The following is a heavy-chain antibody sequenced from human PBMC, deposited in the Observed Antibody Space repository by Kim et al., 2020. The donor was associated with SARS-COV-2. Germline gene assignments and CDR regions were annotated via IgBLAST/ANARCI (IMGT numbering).Heavy chain of an antibody. D-gene: IGHD2-2*01. J-gene: IGHJ6*02. V-gene: IGHV3-23*01. Sequence: YYADSVKGRFTISRDNSKNTLYLQMNSLRAEDTAVYYCAKGAYQLPIMDVWGQGTTVTVSS. CDR3: AKGAYQLPIMDV.